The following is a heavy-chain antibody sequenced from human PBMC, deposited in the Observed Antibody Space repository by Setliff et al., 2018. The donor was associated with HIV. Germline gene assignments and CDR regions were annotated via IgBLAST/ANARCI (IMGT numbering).Heavy chain of an antibody. CDR3: ATAGDYDILTGYTEFDY. J-gene: IGHJ4*02. D-gene: IGHD3-9*01. V-gene: IGHV3-48*01. Sequence: GESLRLSCAVSGFIFNTYSMNWVRQAPGKGLEWVSYIGGSGSAIYYADSVKGRFTISRDNAKNSLYLQMNSLRAEDTAVYYCATAGDYDILTGYTEFDYWGQGTLVTVSS. CDR1: GFIFNTYS. CDR2: IGGSGSAI.